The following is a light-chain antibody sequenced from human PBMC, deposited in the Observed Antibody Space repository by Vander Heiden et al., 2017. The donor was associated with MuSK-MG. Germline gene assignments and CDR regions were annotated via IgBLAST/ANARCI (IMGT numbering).Light chain of an antibody. CDR1: QRISSR. J-gene: IGKJ4*01. CDR2: TAS. CDR3: RQSQSVHSLT. Sequence: DIQMTQSPSSLSASVGDRVTVTCRASQRISSRLNWYQQKPGKAPRLLLHTASILQGGVPSRCSGSGSGTEVTLIISSMQPEDFATYFCRQSQSVHSLTFGGGTKVEIK. V-gene: IGKV1-39*01.